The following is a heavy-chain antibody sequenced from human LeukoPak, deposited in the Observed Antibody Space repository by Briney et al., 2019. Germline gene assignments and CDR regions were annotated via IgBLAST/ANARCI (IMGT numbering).Heavy chain of an antibody. Sequence: PGGSLRLSCAASGFTFSSYAMSWVRQAPGKGLEWVSAISGSGGSTYYADSVKGQFTISRDNSKNTLYLQMNSLRAEDTAVYYCAKVGVYLGNFDYWGQGTLVTVSS. V-gene: IGHV3-23*01. CDR2: ISGSGGST. CDR3: AKVGVYLGNFDY. D-gene: IGHD1-20*01. J-gene: IGHJ4*02. CDR1: GFTFSSYA.